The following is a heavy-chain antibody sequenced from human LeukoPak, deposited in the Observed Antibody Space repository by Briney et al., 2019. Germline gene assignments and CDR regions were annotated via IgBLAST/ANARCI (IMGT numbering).Heavy chain of an antibody. D-gene: IGHD3-10*01. CDR2: IKQDGSEK. CDR3: ARDKAPWFGEDNDAFDI. V-gene: IGHV3-7*01. Sequence: PGGSLRLSCAASGFTFSSYWMSWVRQAPGKGLEWVANIKQDGSEKYYVDSVKGRFTISRDNAKNSLYLQMNSLRAEDTAVYYCARDKAPWFGEDNDAFDIWGQGTMVTVSS. J-gene: IGHJ3*02. CDR1: GFTFSSYW.